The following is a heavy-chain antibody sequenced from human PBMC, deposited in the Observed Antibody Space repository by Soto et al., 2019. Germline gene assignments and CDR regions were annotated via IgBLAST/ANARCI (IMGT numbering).Heavy chain of an antibody. CDR1: GFTFSSYA. D-gene: IGHD3-3*01. CDR2: ISYDGRNK. J-gene: IGHJ4*02. V-gene: IGHV3-30-3*01. CDR3: ASLITPNCFDY. Sequence: QVQLVESGGGVVQPGRSLRLSCAASGFTFSSYAMHWVRQAPGKGLEWVAVISYDGRNKYYADSVKGRFTISRDNSKNTLYLQMNSLRAEDTAVYYCASLITPNCFDYWGQGTLVTDSS.